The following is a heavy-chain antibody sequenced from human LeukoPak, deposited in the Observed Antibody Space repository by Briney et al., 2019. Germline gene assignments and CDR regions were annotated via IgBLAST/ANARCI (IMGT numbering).Heavy chain of an antibody. D-gene: IGHD5-18*01. Sequence: SGPTPVNPTETLTLTCTFSGFSLSTSEVGVGWIRQPPGRALEWLGVVYWDDDRRYSPSLKNRLTITKDTSKNQVVLTLTNMDPVDTATYYCAHSRGYAFFDYWGQGILVTVSS. CDR2: VYWDDDR. CDR1: GFSLSTSEVG. J-gene: IGHJ4*02. V-gene: IGHV2-5*02. CDR3: AHSRGYAFFDY.